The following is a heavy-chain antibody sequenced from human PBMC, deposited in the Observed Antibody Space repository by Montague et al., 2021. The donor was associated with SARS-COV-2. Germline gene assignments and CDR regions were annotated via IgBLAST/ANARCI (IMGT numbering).Heavy chain of an antibody. J-gene: IGHJ4*02. D-gene: IGHD3-10*01. CDR3: ARNIRFYYGSGSPYGDLDY. Sequence: SLRLSCAASGFTFSSYWMHWVRQAPGKVLVFFSRINSDGSSTSYADSVKGRFTISRDNAKNTLYLQMNSLRAEDTAVYYCARNIRFYYGSGSPYGDLDYWGKGTMVTVST. V-gene: IGHV3-74*01. CDR2: INSDGSST. CDR1: GFTFSSYW.